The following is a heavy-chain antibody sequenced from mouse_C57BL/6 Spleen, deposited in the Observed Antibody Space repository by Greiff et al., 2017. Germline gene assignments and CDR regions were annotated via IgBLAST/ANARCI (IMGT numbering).Heavy chain of an antibody. CDR1: GYTFTSYW. CDR3: ARSKEYYCSSWYCDV. Sequence: QVQLQQPGAELVKPGASVKMSCKASGYTFTSYWITWVKQRPGQGLAWIGDIYPGSGSTNYNEKFKSKATLTVDTSSSTAYMQLSSLTSEDSAVYYCARSKEYYCSSWYCDVWGTGTTVTVAS. D-gene: IGHD1-1*01. CDR2: IYPGSGST. J-gene: IGHJ1*03. V-gene: IGHV1-55*01.